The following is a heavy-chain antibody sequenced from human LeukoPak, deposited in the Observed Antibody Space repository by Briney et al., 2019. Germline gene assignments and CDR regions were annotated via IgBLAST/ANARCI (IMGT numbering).Heavy chain of an antibody. J-gene: IGHJ4*02. CDR3: ARQPLVRDCGGDCEFDY. D-gene: IGHD2-21*02. CDR1: GSTFATYW. V-gene: IGHV5-51*01. Sequence: NRGASLQISCKASGSTFATYWIGWVRQLPGKGLEWMGIIYPGDSNTRSSPSFQGQVTISADKSISTAYLQWTSLKASDTAIYYCARQPLVRDCGGDCEFDYWGQGTRVSVSS. CDR2: IYPGDSNT.